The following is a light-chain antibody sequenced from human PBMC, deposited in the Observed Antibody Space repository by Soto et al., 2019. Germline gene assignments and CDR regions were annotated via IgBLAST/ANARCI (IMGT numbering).Light chain of an antibody. V-gene: IGLV2-23*01. CDR3: CSYAGSGTLV. J-gene: IGLJ2*01. Sequence: QSALTQPASVSGSPGQSITISCTGTTSDVGNYNLVSWYQQHPGKAPKLIIYEGGKRPSGVSNRFSGSKSGNTASLTISGLQAEDEADYYCCSYAGSGTLVFGGGTKLTVL. CDR1: TSDVGNYNL. CDR2: EGG.